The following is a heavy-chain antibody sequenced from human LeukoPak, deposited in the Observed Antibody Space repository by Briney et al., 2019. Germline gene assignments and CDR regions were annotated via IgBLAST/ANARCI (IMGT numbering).Heavy chain of an antibody. J-gene: IGHJ6*03. CDR1: GYTFTDYF. CDR3: ARGDYYYYYLDF. Sequence: ASVKVSCKTSGYTFTDYFVQWVRQAPGQGLEWMGWIVPNRGVTKYAQKFEGRVTMTRDTSISTAYMELTGLRSDDTAVYYCARGDYYYYYLDFWAKGPQSLSP. CDR2: IVPNRGVT. V-gene: IGHV1-2*02.